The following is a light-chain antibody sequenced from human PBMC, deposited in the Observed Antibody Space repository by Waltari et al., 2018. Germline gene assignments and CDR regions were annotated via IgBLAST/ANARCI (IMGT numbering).Light chain of an antibody. Sequence: EIVLTQSPGTLSLSPGEKVTLSCRASQSIGLNYLAWYQQKPGQAPRLLIYGASSRATGIPDRLTGSGSGTDFTLSISGVEPEDFAVYYCHHYGSSPFTFGQGTKLEI. CDR1: QSIGLNY. J-gene: IGKJ2*01. CDR2: GAS. V-gene: IGKV3-20*01. CDR3: HHYGSSPFT.